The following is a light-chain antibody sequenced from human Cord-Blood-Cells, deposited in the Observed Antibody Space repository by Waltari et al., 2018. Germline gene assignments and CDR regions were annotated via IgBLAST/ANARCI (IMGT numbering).Light chain of an antibody. CDR2: YAS. Sequence: EMVLTPAPDSQSVTPKEKVTITCRASQSIGSSLHWYQQKPDQSPKLLIKYASHSFSGVPARFSGSGSGTDFTLTINSLESEDAATYYCHQSSSLPFTFGPGTKVDIK. J-gene: IGKJ3*01. V-gene: IGKV6-21*01. CDR3: HQSSSLPFT. CDR1: QSIGSS.